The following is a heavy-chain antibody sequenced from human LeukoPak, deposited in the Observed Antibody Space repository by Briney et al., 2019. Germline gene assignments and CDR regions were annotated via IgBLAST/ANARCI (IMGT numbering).Heavy chain of an antibody. J-gene: IGHJ4*02. Sequence: GGSLRLSCAASGFTFSSYGMHWVRQAPGTGLEWVAVISYDGSNKYYADSVKGRFTISRDNSKNTLYLQMNSLRAEDTAVYYCAKDRGPGVRYHFDYWGQGTLVTVSS. D-gene: IGHD3-10*01. CDR3: AKDRGPGVRYHFDY. CDR1: GFTFSSYG. V-gene: IGHV3-30*18. CDR2: ISYDGSNK.